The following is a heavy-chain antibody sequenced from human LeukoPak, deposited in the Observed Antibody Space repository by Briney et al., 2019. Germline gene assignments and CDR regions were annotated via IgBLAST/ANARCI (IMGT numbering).Heavy chain of an antibody. V-gene: IGHV3-30*04. J-gene: IGHJ4*02. CDR2: ILYDGSNK. CDR1: GFTFSSYA. Sequence: GRSLRLSCAASGFTFSSYATHWVRQAPGKGLEWVALILYDGSNKYYADSVKGRFTISRDNAKNSVFLQMNSLRAEDTAVYYCAAVIDYWGQGTLVTVSS. CDR3: AAVIDY.